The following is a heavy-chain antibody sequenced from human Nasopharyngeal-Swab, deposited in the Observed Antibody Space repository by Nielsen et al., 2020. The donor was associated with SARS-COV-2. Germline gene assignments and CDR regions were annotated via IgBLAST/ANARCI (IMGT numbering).Heavy chain of an antibody. V-gene: IGHV1-2*02. CDR3: ASPHNWGDAFDI. J-gene: IGHJ3*02. CDR2: INPNSGGT. D-gene: IGHD7-27*01. Sequence: ASVKVSCKASGYTFTGYYMHWVRQAPGQGLEWMGWINPNSGGTNYAQKFQGRVTMTRDTSTSTVYMELSSLRSEDTAVYYCASPHNWGDAFDIWGQGTMVTVSS. CDR1: GYTFTGYY.